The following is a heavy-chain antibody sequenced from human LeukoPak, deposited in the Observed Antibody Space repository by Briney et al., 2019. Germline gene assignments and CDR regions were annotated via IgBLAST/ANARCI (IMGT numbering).Heavy chain of an antibody. Sequence: GGSLRLSCAASGFTVSSNYMSWVRQAPGKGLEWVSVIYSGGSTYYADSVKGRFTISRDNSKNTLYLQMNSLRAEDTAVYYCARAKGATVLNNSWVQGTLVTVSS. CDR2: IYSGGST. CDR3: ARAKGATVLNNS. D-gene: IGHD4-17*01. V-gene: IGHV3-53*01. J-gene: IGHJ4*02. CDR1: GFTVSSNY.